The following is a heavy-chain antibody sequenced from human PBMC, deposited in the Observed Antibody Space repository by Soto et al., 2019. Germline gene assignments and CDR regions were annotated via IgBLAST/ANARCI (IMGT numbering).Heavy chain of an antibody. J-gene: IGHJ6*02. Sequence: PGGSLRLSCAASGFTVSSNYMSWVRQAPGKGLEWVSVIYSGGSTYYADSVKGRFTISRDNSKNTLYLQMNSLRAEDTAVYYCAREKTTIPYYYGMDVWGQGTTVTVSS. CDR3: AREKTTIPYYYGMDV. D-gene: IGHD5-12*01. CDR2: IYSGGST. V-gene: IGHV3-53*01. CDR1: GFTVSSNY.